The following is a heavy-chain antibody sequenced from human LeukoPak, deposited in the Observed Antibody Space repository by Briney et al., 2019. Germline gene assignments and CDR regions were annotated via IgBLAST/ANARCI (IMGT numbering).Heavy chain of an antibody. CDR3: ARGLYCSSTSCPFPAHNWFDP. D-gene: IGHD2-2*01. CDR2: INHSGST. V-gene: IGHV4-34*01. CDR1: GGSFSGYY. Sequence: ASETLSLTCAVHGGSFSGYYWSWIRQPPGKGLEWIGEINHSGSTNYNPSLKSRVTISVDTSKNQFSLKLSSVTAADTAVYYCARGLYCSSTSCPFPAHNWFDPWGQGTLVTVSS. J-gene: IGHJ5*02.